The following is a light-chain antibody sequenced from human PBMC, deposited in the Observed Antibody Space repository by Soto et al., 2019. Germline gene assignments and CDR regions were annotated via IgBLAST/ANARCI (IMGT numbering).Light chain of an antibody. CDR1: SSDIGGRND. V-gene: IGLV2-14*01. J-gene: IGLJ2*01. CDR3: SSYRSGSTI. Sequence: QSVLTQPASVSGSPGQSITFSCTGTSSDIGGRNDVSWYQQYSGKAPKLLIYDVSNRPSGVSNRFSGSKSGNTASLTISGLQADDEADYYCSSYRSGSTIFGGGTKVTVL. CDR2: DVS.